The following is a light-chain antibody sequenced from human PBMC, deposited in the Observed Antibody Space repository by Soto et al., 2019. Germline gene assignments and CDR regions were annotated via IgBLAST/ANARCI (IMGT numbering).Light chain of an antibody. V-gene: IGKV3-20*01. Sequence: EIVLTQSPGTLSLSPGERVTLSCRASQSISNNHLAWYQQKPGQAPRLLIHGTSNRATGIPDRFSGSGSGTDFTLTFSRLEPEDFAVYYCQQYGSSPLTFGGGTKVDIK. CDR1: QSISNNH. J-gene: IGKJ4*01. CDR2: GTS. CDR3: QQYGSSPLT.